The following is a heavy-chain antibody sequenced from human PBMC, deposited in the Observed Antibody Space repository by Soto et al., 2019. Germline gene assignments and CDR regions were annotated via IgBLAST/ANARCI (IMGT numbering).Heavy chain of an antibody. CDR3: AKLRYFDWSSYNWFEY. D-gene: IGHD3-9*01. V-gene: IGHV1-46*04. Sequence: ASVKVSCKAIGYSFTSHYMHWVRQAPGQGLEWMGTIYPGGATTSYADSVKGRFTVSRDNSKNTLYLQMNSLRVEDTAVYYCAKLRYFDWSSYNWFEYWGQGTPVTVSS. J-gene: IGHJ5*01. CDR1: GYSFTSHY. CDR2: IYPGGATT.